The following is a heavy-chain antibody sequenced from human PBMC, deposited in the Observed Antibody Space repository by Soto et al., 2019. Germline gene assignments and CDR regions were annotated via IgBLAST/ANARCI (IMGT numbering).Heavy chain of an antibody. V-gene: IGHV4-59*01. J-gene: IGHJ5*02. CDR1: GGSIISYY. D-gene: IGHD6-13*01. CDR2: IYYSGST. Sequence: SETLSLTCTVSGGSIISYYWSWILQPPGKGLEWIGYIYYSGSTNYNPSLKSRVTISVDTSKNQFSLKLSSVTAADTAVYYCARLAAAGRGWLDLWGQGTLVTVSS. CDR3: ARLAAAGRGWLDL.